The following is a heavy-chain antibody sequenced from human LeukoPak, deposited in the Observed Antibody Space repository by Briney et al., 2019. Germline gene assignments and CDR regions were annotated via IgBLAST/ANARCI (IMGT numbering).Heavy chain of an antibody. CDR3: ARDNLRSGYYVNWFHP. CDR1: GFTFSDYY. Sequence: AGGSLRLSCAASGFTFSDYYMSWIRQAPGKGLEWVSYISSSSSYTNYADSVKGRFTISRDNSKNSLHLQMNSLRTEDTAFYYCARDNLRSGYYVNWFHPWGQGTLVTVSS. V-gene: IGHV3-11*05. J-gene: IGHJ5*02. D-gene: IGHD3-3*01. CDR2: ISSSSSYT.